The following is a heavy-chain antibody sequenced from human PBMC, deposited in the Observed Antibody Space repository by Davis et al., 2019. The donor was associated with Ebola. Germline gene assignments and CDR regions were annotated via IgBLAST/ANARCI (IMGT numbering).Heavy chain of an antibody. D-gene: IGHD6-19*01. CDR3: ARGPSVAGHDY. V-gene: IGHV4-34*01. Sequence: SETLSLTCTVPGGSISRGGYYWSWIRQPPGKGLEWIGEINHSGSTNYTPSLKSRVTISVDTSKNQFSLKLSSVTAADTAVYYCARGPSVAGHDYWGQGTLVTVSS. CDR2: INHSGST. J-gene: IGHJ4*02. CDR1: GGSISRGGYY.